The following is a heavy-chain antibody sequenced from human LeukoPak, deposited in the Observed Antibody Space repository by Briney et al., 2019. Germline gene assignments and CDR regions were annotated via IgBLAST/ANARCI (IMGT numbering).Heavy chain of an antibody. Sequence: GESLKISCAASGFTFSSYWMSWVRQAAGKGLEWVANIKQDESKIYYVDSVQGRFTISRDNAKNSLYLQMNSLRGEDTAVYYCARDASLYCSGIDCYWAFDHWGQGTLVTVSS. V-gene: IGHV3-7*01. CDR1: GFTFSSYW. D-gene: IGHD2-2*01. CDR3: ARDASLYCSGIDCYWAFDH. J-gene: IGHJ4*02. CDR2: IKQDESKI.